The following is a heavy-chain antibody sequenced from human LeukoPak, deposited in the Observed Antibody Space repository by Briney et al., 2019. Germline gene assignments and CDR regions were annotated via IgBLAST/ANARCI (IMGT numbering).Heavy chain of an antibody. CDR1: GFTFSSYA. J-gene: IGHJ4*02. CDR3: AKVRANRFASFDY. V-gene: IGHV3-23*01. D-gene: IGHD1/OR15-1a*01. CDR2: ISGSGGTT. Sequence: GGSLRLSCAASGFTFSSYAMSWVRQAPGKGLEWVPGISGSGGTTYYADSVKGRFTISRDNSKITLYLQMNSLRAEDTAVYYCAKVRANRFASFDYWGQGTLVTVSS.